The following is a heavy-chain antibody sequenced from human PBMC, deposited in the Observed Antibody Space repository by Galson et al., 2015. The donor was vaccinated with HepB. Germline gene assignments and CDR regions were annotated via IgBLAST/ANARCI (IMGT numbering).Heavy chain of an antibody. D-gene: IGHD5-12*01. CDR1: AYTFSSYA. CDR2: INAGNGNT. Sequence: SVKVSCKASAYTFSSYAIHWVRQAPGQRLEWMGWINAGNGNTKYSQKFQGRVTITRDTSASTAYMELSSLRSEDTAVYYCAREDTDYDSGFYYYYYMDVWDKGTTVTVSS. J-gene: IGHJ6*03. CDR3: AREDTDYDSGFYYYYYMDV. V-gene: IGHV1-3*01.